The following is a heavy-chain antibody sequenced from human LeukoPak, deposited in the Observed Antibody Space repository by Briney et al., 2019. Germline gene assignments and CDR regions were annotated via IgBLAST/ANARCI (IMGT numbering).Heavy chain of an antibody. V-gene: IGHV1-18*01. CDR3: ARGRMRDFRSGSAYYFDY. D-gene: IGHD3-3*01. CDR2: ISAYNGNT. CDR1: GYTFTSYG. Sequence: PAASMKVSCKASGYTFTSYGISWVRQAPGQGLEWMGWISAYNGNTNYAQKLQGRVTMTTDTSTSTAYMELRSLRSDDTAVYYCARGRMRDFRSGSAYYFDYWGQGTLVTVSS. J-gene: IGHJ4*02.